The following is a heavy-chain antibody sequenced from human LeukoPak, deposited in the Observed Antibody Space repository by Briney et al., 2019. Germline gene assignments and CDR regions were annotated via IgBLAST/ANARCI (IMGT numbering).Heavy chain of an antibody. CDR2: SNWNGGST. CDR3: ARDPNYYDSSGYGVAGEFDY. Sequence: AGGSLRLSCAASGFTFDDYGMSWVRQAPGKGLEWVSGSNWNGGSTGYADSVKGRFTISRDNAKNSLYLQMNSLRAEDTALYYCARDPNYYDSSGYGVAGEFDYWGQGTLVTVSS. D-gene: IGHD3-22*01. J-gene: IGHJ4*02. V-gene: IGHV3-20*04. CDR1: GFTFDDYG.